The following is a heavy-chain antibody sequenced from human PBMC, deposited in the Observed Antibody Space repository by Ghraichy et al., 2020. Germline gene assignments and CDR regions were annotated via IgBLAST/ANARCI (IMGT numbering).Heavy chain of an antibody. J-gene: IGHJ5*02. Sequence: GGSLRLSCAASGFTLSNYGMHWVRQAPGRGLEWVATIWYDGSKKYYTDSVKGRFTISRDNSKSTLFLQMNTLGDEDTALYYCARDMIRGLNPLDNWFDPWGQGTQVTVSS. CDR3: ARDMIRGLNPLDNWFDP. V-gene: IGHV3-33*01. CDR1: GFTLSNYG. D-gene: IGHD3-10*01. CDR2: IWYDGSKK.